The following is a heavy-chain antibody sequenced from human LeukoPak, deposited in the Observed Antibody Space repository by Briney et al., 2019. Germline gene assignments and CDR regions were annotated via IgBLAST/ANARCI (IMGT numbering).Heavy chain of an antibody. Sequence: PSETLSLTCSVSVGSISSTNYYWGWIRQPPGKGLEWIGSIYYSGSTYYNPSLKSRVTKSVDTSKNQFSLKLSSVTAADTAVYYCARLHTGAIDYWGQGTLVTVSS. CDR1: VGSISSTNYY. CDR3: ARLHTGAIDY. J-gene: IGHJ4*02. V-gene: IGHV4-39*01. D-gene: IGHD4/OR15-4a*01. CDR2: IYYSGST.